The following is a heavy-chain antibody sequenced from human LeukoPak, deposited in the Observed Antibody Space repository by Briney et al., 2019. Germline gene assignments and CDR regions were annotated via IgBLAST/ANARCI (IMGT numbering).Heavy chain of an antibody. J-gene: IGHJ6*03. CDR1: VCTFSIYA. D-gene: IGHD2-2*01. Sequence: ASVTVSFKSSVCTFSIYAISWVRQAPGQGLEWMGGIIPIFGTANYAQKFQGRVTITTDESTSTAYMELSSLRSEDTAVYYCARGRGVVPAAPYYYYMDVWGKGTTVTVSS. CDR2: IIPIFGTA. CDR3: ARGRGVVPAAPYYYYMDV. V-gene: IGHV1-69*05.